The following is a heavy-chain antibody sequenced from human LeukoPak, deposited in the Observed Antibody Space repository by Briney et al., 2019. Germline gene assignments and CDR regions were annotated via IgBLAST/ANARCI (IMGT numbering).Heavy chain of an antibody. CDR2: ISGNGGST. Sequence: GGSLRLSCAASGFTFSNYRMSWVRQAPGKGLEWVSAISGNGGSTFDADSVKGRFTISRDNSKNTLYLQMNSLRAEDTAIYYCAKDVFELYDIYDHWGQGTLVTDSS. D-gene: IGHD3-9*01. CDR3: AKDVFELYDIYDH. J-gene: IGHJ4*02. CDR1: GFTFSNYR. V-gene: IGHV3-23*01.